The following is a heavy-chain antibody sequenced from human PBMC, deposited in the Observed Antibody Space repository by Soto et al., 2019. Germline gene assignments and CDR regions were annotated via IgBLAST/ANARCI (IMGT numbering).Heavy chain of an antibody. V-gene: IGHV1-18*01. Sequence: ASVKVSCKASGYTFNNYGITWVRQAPGQGLEWLGWISVYNGNKNYAKKVQGRVSMTADTSTSTAQMELRSLQSDDTAVYFCAGVAISVIRGLKVDFYSMDVWGQVTTVTVYS. CDR3: AGVAISVIRGLKVDFYSMDV. CDR1: GYTFNNYG. J-gene: IGHJ6*02. D-gene: IGHD3-10*01. CDR2: ISVYNGNK.